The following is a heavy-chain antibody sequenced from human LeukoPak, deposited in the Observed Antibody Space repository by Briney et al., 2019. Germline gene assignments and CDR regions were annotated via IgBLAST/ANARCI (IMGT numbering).Heavy chain of an antibody. Sequence: SETLSLTCTVSGGSISSYYWSWIRQPPGKGLEWIGYIYYSGSTNYNPSLKSRVTISVDTSKNQFPLKLSSVTAADTAVYYCARTYDSSKNDAFDIWGQGTMVTVSS. CDR1: GGSISSYY. V-gene: IGHV4-59*01. J-gene: IGHJ3*02. CDR2: IYYSGST. D-gene: IGHD3-22*01. CDR3: ARTYDSSKNDAFDI.